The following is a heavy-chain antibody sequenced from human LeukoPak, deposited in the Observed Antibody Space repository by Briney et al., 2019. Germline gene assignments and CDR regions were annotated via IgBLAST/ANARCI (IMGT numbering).Heavy chain of an antibody. D-gene: IGHD4-17*01. CDR1: GFTFRTYW. J-gene: IGHJ4*02. V-gene: IGHV3-7*01. CDR2: IDRDGDEK. Sequence: GGSLRLSCEASGFTFRTYWMSWGRRAQGKGPQWVANIDRDGDEKNYVDSVKGRFTISRDNAKNSVYLQMNSLRVDDIGVHFCARDVNGDYFDFWGQGILVTVSS. CDR3: ARDVNGDYFDF.